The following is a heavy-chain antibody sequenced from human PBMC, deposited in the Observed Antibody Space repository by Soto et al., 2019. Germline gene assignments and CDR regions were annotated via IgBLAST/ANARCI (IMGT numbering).Heavy chain of an antibody. D-gene: IGHD5-18*01. J-gene: IGHJ4*02. CDR2: IGTKTFGGTA. CDR3: IRDMIYSYYFEAGH. V-gene: IGHV3-49*04. Sequence: ESGGGLVQPGQSLRLSCFASGFTFGDSAFSWVRQAPGKGLEWVGFIGTKTFGGTAEYAASVKGRFSISRDDSKSIAYLQMNTLRTEETAVYFCIRDMIYSYYFEAGHWGQGTLVTVSS. CDR1: GFTFGDSA.